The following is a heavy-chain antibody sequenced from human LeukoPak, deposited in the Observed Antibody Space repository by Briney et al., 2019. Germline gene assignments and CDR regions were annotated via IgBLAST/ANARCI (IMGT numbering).Heavy chain of an antibody. CDR1: GGSFSGYY. Sequence: PSETLSLTCAVCGGSFSGYYWSWVRQPPGKGLEWVGEINHSGSTNDNPSLQSRVTISVDTSKNQFSLKLSSVTAADTAVYYCASGGIAVAGTGNSFDYWGQGTLVTVSS. V-gene: IGHV4-34*01. CDR2: INHSGST. D-gene: IGHD6-19*01. J-gene: IGHJ4*02. CDR3: ASGGIAVAGTGNSFDY.